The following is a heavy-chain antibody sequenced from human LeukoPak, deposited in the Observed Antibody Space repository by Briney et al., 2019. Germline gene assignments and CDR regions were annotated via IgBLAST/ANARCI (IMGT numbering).Heavy chain of an antibody. V-gene: IGHV1-46*01. CDR2: INPSGGST. D-gene: IGHD3-9*01. CDR1: GYTFTSYY. CDR3: ARDPKGGILTGYPLDY. Sequence: ASVKVSCKASGYTFTSYYMHWVRQAPGQGLEWMGIINPSGGSTSYAQKFQGRVTMTRDMSTSTVYMELSSLRSKDTAVYYCARDPKGGILTGYPLDYWGQGTLVTVSS. J-gene: IGHJ4*02.